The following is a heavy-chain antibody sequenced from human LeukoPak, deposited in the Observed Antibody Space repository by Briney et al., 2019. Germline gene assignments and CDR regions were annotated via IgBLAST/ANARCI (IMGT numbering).Heavy chain of an antibody. V-gene: IGHV1-18*01. Sequence: GASVKVSCKASGYTFTSYGISWVRHAPGQGLEWMGWISAYNGNTNYAQKLQGRVTMTTDTSTSTAYMELRSLRSDDTAVYYCARVRAGPADQDIVVVPAAMRFDPWCQGTLVTVSS. D-gene: IGHD2-2*01. J-gene: IGHJ5*02. CDR1: GYTFTSYG. CDR2: ISAYNGNT. CDR3: ARVRAGPADQDIVVVPAAMRFDP.